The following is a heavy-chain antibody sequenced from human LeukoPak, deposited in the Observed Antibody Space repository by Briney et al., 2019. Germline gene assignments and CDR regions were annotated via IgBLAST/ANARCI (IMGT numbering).Heavy chain of an antibody. J-gene: IGHJ4*02. Sequence: SETLSLTCTVSGGSISNYYWSWIRQPPGKGLEWIGYIYYSGSTNYNPSLKSRVTISVDTSKNQFSLKLSPVTAADTAVYYCARGRDIVGFDYWGQGTLVTVSS. CDR3: ARGRDIVGFDY. V-gene: IGHV4-59*01. D-gene: IGHD5-12*01. CDR2: IYYSGST. CDR1: GGSISNYY.